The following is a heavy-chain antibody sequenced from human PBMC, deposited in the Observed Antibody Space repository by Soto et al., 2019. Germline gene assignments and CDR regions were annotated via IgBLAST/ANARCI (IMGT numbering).Heavy chain of an antibody. D-gene: IGHD3-3*01. Sequence: GGSLRLSCTASGFTFSTSAMSWVRQAPGRGLEWVSGISGSGAGTYYADSVKGRFTISRDDSKNTLYLQMSGLRAEDAAVYYCAKGPTVFGAVISFDYYYGMYVWGQGTPVTVSS. CDR1: GFTFSTSA. J-gene: IGHJ6*02. V-gene: IGHV3-23*01. CDR2: ISGSGAGT. CDR3: AKGPTVFGAVISFDYYYGMYV.